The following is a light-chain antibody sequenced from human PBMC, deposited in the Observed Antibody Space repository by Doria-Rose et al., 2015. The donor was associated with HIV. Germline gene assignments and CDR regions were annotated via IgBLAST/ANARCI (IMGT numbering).Light chain of an antibody. CDR3: QQYYDTPS. J-gene: IGKJ3*01. CDR2: WAS. CDR1: QSLLYTSKNY. Sequence: LGMSLGERATLNCKSNQSLLYTSKNYLAWYQQKPGQPPKLLIYWASTRQSGVPARFSGSGSGTDFTLTISSLEAEDVAVYYCQQYYDTPSFDPGTTVDIK. V-gene: IGKV4-1*01.